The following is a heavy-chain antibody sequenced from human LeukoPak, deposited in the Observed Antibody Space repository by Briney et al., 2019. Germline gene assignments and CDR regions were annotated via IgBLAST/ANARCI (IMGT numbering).Heavy chain of an antibody. CDR1: GYTFTGYY. J-gene: IGHJ4*02. V-gene: IGHV1-2*02. D-gene: IGHD2-15*01. CDR2: INPNSGGT. Sequence: ASVKVSCKASGYTFTGYYMHWVRQAPGQGLEWMGLINPNSGGTNYAQKFQGRVTMTRDTSIDTAFMELSSLTSDDTALYYCAGDAYSGFDGGDYSDYWGQGTLVTVFS. CDR3: AGDAYSGFDGGDYSDY.